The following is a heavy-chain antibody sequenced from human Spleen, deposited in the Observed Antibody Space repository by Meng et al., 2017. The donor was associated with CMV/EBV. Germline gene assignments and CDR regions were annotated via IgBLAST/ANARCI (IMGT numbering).Heavy chain of an antibody. V-gene: IGHV3-21*06. D-gene: IGHD6-13*01. J-gene: IGHJ4*02. CDR2: MSGSGTYT. Sequence: GESLKISCAASGFTFSSFSMHWVLQAPGKGLEWVSSMSGSGTYTYYAELVKGRFTISRDNAKNSLYLQMNSLRAEDTAVYYCARGAAAGTRVAVDFDYWGQGTLVTVSS. CDR3: ARGAAAGTRVAVDFDY. CDR1: GFTFSSFS.